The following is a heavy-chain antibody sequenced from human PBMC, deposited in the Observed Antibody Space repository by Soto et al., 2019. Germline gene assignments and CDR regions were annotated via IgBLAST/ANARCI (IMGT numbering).Heavy chain of an antibody. D-gene: IGHD2-8*02. J-gene: IGHJ4*02. CDR2: ISHDGART. V-gene: IGHV3-30-3*01. CDR1: GFTFSSYS. CDR3: ARDKDWGWHDY. Sequence: QVQLVESGGGIVQPGESLSLSCEASGFTFSSYSIHWVRQAPGKGLEWVATISHDGARTSYADSVNGRFTISRDNSKTTVYLEMNSLRVEDTAVYHCARDKDWGWHDYWGQGHLVTVSS.